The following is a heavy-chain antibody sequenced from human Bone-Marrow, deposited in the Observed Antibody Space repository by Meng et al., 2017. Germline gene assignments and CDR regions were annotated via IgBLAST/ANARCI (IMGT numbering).Heavy chain of an antibody. CDR1: GFTFDDYA. V-gene: IGHV3-9*03. D-gene: IGHD1-26*01. CDR3: ARDWEWELLGVCFDY. CDR2: ISWNSGSI. J-gene: IGHJ4*02. Sequence: SLKISCAASGFTFDDYAMHWVRQAPGKGLEWVSGISWNSGSIGYADSVKGRFTISRDNAKNSLYLQMNSLRAEDMALYYCARDWEWELLGVCFDYWGQGTLVTVSS.